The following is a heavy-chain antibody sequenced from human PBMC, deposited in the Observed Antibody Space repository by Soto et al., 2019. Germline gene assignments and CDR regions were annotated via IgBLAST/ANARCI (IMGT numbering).Heavy chain of an antibody. CDR2: INHSGST. J-gene: IGHJ4*02. D-gene: IGHD3-22*01. CDR1: GGSFSGYY. CDR3: ARGLPNYYDSSGSLGY. V-gene: IGHV4-34*01. Sequence: SETLSLTCAVYGGSFSGYYWSWIRQPPGKGLEWIGEINHSGSTNYNPSLKSRVTISVDTSKNQFSLKLSSVTAADTAVYYCARGLPNYYDSSGSLGYWGQGTLVTVSS.